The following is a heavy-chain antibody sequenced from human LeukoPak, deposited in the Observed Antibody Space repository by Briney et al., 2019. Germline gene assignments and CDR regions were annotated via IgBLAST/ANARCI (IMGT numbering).Heavy chain of an antibody. D-gene: IGHD1-7*01. CDR1: GYTFTSYG. CDR3: ARDAVRYNWNYDWFDP. J-gene: IGHJ5*02. CDR2: ISAYNGNT. V-gene: IGHV1-18*01. Sequence: ASVKVSCKASGYTFTSYGISWVRQAPGQGLEWMGWISAYNGNTNYAQKLQGRVTMTTDTSTSTAYMEMRSLKSGDTAVYYCARDAVRYNWNYDWFDPWGQGTLVTVSS.